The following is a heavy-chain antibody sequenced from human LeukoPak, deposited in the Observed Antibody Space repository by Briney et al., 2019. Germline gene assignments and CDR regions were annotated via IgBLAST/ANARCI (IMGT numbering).Heavy chain of an antibody. J-gene: IGHJ6*02. Sequence: GGSVRLSCGASGFTFSSYSMNWVLQAPGKGLEWGSSISSDSYYIYYADSMKGRFTISRDNAKNSLYLQMNSLSAEDTAVYYCARGFVSGDYYYDMDVWGQGTTVTVSS. V-gene: IGHV3-21*01. CDR3: ARGFVSGDYYYDMDV. CDR2: ISSDSYYI. CDR1: GFTFSSYS. D-gene: IGHD3-16*01.